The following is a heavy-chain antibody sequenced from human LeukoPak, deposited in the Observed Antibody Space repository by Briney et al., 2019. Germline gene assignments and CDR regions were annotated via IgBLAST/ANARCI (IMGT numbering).Heavy chain of an antibody. V-gene: IGHV3-7*01. CDR2: INQDGSVK. D-gene: IGHD6-6*01. CDR3: ARIGYSSSSFDY. J-gene: IGHJ4*02. CDR1: GVTFSNYW. Sequence: GGSLRLSCAAAGVTFSNYWMTLVRQAPGKGLEWVANINQDGSVKYYVDSVKGRFTISRDNAKNSVYLHMDSPRVEDTAVYICARIGYSSSSFDYWGQGTLVTVSS.